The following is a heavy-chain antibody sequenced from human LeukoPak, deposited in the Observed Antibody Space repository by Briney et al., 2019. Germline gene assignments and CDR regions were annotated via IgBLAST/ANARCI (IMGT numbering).Heavy chain of an antibody. D-gene: IGHD2-15*01. CDR3: ARDWRMMYCSGGSCYGLDY. CDR2: INPNSGGT. V-gene: IGHV1-2*02. CDR1: GYTFTGYY. Sequence: ASVKVPCKASGYTFTGYYMHWVRQAPGQGLEWMGWINPNSGGTNYAQKFQGRVTMTRDTSISTAYMELSRLRSDDTAVYYCARDWRMMYCSGGSCYGLDYWGQGTLVTVSS. J-gene: IGHJ4*02.